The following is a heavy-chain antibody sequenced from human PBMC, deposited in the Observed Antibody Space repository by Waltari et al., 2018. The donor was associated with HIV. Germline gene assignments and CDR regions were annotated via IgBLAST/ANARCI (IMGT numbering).Heavy chain of an antibody. V-gene: IGHV4-34*02. Sequence: QVQLQQWGTGLLKPSEPLSLTCAVQGGSSSNYYWSWICQPPGKGLGWIAEINHSGRTNYTPSPRSPLTISVDTSKTQFSVKLTSVTAADTAVYFCARGQYGPGSREDYCGQGTLVTVAS. CDR2: INHSGRT. CDR3: ARGQYGPGSREDY. J-gene: IGHJ4*02. CDR1: GGSSSNYY. D-gene: IGHD3-10*01.